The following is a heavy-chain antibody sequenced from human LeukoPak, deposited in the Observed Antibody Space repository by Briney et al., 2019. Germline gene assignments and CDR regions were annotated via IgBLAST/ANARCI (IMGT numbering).Heavy chain of an antibody. CDR2: ISAYNGNT. J-gene: IGHJ4*02. CDR1: GYTFTSYG. V-gene: IGHV1-18*01. CDR3: ARANTAMVTIGEGLDY. Sequence: ASVKVSCKASGYTFTSYGISWVRQAPGQGLEWMGWISAYNGNTNYAQKLQGRVTMTTDTSTSTAYMELRSLRSDDTAVYYCARANTAMVTIGEGLDYWGQGTLVTVSS. D-gene: IGHD5-18*01.